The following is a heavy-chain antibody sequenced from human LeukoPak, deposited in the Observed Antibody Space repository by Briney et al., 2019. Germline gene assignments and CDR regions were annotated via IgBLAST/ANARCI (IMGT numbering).Heavy chain of an antibody. V-gene: IGHV3-30*04. Sequence: PGGSLRLSCAASGFTFSSYAMHWVRQAPGKGLEWVAVISYDGSNKYYADSVKGRFTISRDNSKNTLYLQMNSLRAEDTAVYYCAREDSYGPAEYFQHWGQGTLVTVSS. CDR3: AREDSYGPAEYFQH. D-gene: IGHD5-18*01. CDR2: ISYDGSNK. J-gene: IGHJ1*01. CDR1: GFTFSSYA.